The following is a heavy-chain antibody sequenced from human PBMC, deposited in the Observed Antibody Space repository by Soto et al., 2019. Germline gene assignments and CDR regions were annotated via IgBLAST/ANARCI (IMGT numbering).Heavy chain of an antibody. CDR3: ARGSGFEYVWGSYRSSEYIQL. V-gene: IGHV4-34*01. Sequence: PSETVSLTCAVYGWSFSGYYWSWIRQRPGKGLEWIGEIDHSGSTNYNPSLKSRVTISVDTSKNQFSLKLSSVTAADTAVYYCARGSGFEYVWGSYRSSEYIQLWGQGTQVAVSS. J-gene: IGHJ1*01. CDR1: GWSFSGYY. CDR2: IDHSGST. D-gene: IGHD3-16*02.